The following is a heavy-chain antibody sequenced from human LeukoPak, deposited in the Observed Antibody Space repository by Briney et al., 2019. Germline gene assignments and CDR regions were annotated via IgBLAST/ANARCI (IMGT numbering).Heavy chain of an antibody. CDR1: GGTFSSYA. Sequence: GASVKVSCKASGGTFSSYAISWVRQAPGQGLEWMGGIIPIFGTANYAQKFQGRATITADESTSTAYMELSSLRSEDTAVYYCAKGQYSSGWYPFDYWGQGTLVTVSS. CDR2: IIPIFGTA. J-gene: IGHJ4*02. CDR3: AKGQYSSGWYPFDY. D-gene: IGHD6-19*01. V-gene: IGHV1-69*13.